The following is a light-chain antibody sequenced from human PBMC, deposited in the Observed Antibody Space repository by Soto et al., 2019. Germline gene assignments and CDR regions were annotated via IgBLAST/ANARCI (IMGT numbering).Light chain of an antibody. Sequence: DIHMTQSPSSLSASVGYIFTITCQASQNINNYLNWYQQKPVRAPKLLIYDASNMEAGVRLRLSGSGSGTDFTFTISGIEDEDIASYYCRRYENIPTFGHGTRLEIK. CDR3: RRYENIPT. CDR1: QNINNY. V-gene: IGKV1-33*01. CDR2: DAS. J-gene: IGKJ5*01.